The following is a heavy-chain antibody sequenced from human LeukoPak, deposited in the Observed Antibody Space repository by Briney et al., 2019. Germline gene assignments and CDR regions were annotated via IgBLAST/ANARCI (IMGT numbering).Heavy chain of an antibody. D-gene: IGHD6-13*01. CDR1: GGSISSYY. Sequence: SETLSLTCTVSGGSISSYYWSWIRQPAGKGLEWIGRIYTSGSTNYNPSLKSRVTMSVDTSKNQFSLKLSSVTAADTAVYYCARVYSSSWYQLVFDYWGQGTLVTVSS. CDR3: ARVYSSSWYQLVFDY. V-gene: IGHV4-4*07. J-gene: IGHJ4*02. CDR2: IYTSGST.